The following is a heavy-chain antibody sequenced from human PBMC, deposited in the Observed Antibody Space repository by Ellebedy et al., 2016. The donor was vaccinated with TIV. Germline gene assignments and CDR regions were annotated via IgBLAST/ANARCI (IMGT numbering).Heavy chain of an antibody. J-gene: IGHJ2*01. D-gene: IGHD2-15*01. V-gene: IGHV1-69*04. Sequence: AASVKVSCKASGGTFSSYAISWVRQAPGQGLEWMGRIIPILGIANYAQKFQGRVTITADKSTSTAYMELSSLRSEDTAVYYCARENPRYCSGGSCYYNWYFDLWGRGTPVTVSS. CDR3: ARENPRYCSGGSCYYNWYFDL. CDR2: IIPILGIA. CDR1: GGTFSSYA.